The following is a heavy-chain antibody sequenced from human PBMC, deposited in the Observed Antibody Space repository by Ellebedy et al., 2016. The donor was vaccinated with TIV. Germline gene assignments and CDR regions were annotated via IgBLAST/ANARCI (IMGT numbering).Heavy chain of an antibody. D-gene: IGHD3-22*01. CDR1: GFTFSSYS. CDR2: ISSSSSYI. CDR3: ARVKDSSGYYYEFDY. V-gene: IGHV3-21*01. J-gene: IGHJ4*02. Sequence: GESLKISCAASGFTFSSYSMNWVRQAPGKGLEWVSSISSSSSYIYYADSVKGRFTISRDNAKNSLYLQMNSLRAEDTAVYYCARVKDSSGYYYEFDYWGQGTLVTVSS.